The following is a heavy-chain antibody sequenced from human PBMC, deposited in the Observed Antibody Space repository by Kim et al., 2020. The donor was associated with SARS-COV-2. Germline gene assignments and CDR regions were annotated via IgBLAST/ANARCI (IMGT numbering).Heavy chain of an antibody. J-gene: IGHJ1*01. CDR1: GFTFSSYA. V-gene: IGHV3-23*01. Sequence: GSLRLSCAASGFTFSSYAMSWVRQAPGKGLEWVSAISGSGGSTYYADSVKGRFTISRDNSKNTLYLQMNSLRAEDTAVYYCAIAYSSSWFNAEYFQHWGQGTLVTVSS. CDR3: AIAYSSSWFNAEYFQH. D-gene: IGHD6-13*01. CDR2: ISGSGGST.